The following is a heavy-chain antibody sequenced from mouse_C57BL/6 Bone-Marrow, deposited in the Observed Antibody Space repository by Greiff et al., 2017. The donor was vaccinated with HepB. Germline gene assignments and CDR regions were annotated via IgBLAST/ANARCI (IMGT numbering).Heavy chain of an antibody. CDR2: ISSGSSTI. D-gene: IGHD1-1*01. Sequence: EVKVVESGGGLVKPGGSLKLSCAASGFTFSDYGMHWVRQAPEKGLEWVAYISSGSSTIYYADTVKGRFTISRDNAKNTLFLQMTSLRSEDTAMYYGARHESSYYYGSSGAMDYWGQGTSVTVSS. CDR3: ARHESSYYYGSSGAMDY. CDR1: GFTFSDYG. J-gene: IGHJ4*01. V-gene: IGHV5-17*01.